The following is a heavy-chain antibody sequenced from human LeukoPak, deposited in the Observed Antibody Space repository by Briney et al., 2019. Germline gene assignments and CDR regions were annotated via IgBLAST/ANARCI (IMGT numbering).Heavy chain of an antibody. CDR1: GFTFSIYA. Sequence: GGSLRLSCAASGFTFSIYAMSWVRQAPGKGLEWVSVISGSSGSTYYADSVKGRFTISRDNSKNTLDLQMNSLRAEDTAVYYCAKSSSKGLLYYFDYWGQGTLVTVSS. V-gene: IGHV3-23*01. CDR2: ISGSSGST. J-gene: IGHJ4*02. CDR3: AKSSSKGLLYYFDY. D-gene: IGHD2-15*01.